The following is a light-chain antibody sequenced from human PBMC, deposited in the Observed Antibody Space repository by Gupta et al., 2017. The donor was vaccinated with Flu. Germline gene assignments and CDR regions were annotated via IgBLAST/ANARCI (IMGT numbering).Light chain of an antibody. CDR1: QSVTSL. CDR3: QQRTGWPPLA. Sequence: ERATLSCRASQSVTSLVAWYQQKPGQAPRLLIFDASRRAAGIPARFSGSGSGTDFTLTISTLEPEDFAVYYCQQRTGWPPLAFGGGTKLEIK. J-gene: IGKJ4*01. CDR2: DAS. V-gene: IGKV3-11*01.